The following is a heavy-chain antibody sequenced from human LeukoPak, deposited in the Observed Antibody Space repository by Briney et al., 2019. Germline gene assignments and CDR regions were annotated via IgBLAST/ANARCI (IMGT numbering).Heavy chain of an antibody. J-gene: IGHJ6*02. CDR3: ASQLYYYDSSGYCSVYTRGYYYGMDA. CDR2: MNPNSGNT. V-gene: IGHV1-8*01. D-gene: IGHD3-22*01. Sequence: GASVKVSCKASGYTFTSYDINWVRRATGQGLEWMGWMNPNSGNTGYAQKFQGRVTMTRNTSISTAYMELSSLRSEDTAVYYCASQLYYYDSSGYCSVYTRGYYYGMDAWGQGTTVTVSS. CDR1: GYTFTSYD.